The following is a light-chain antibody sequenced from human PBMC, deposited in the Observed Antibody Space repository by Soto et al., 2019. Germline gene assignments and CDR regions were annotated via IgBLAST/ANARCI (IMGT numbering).Light chain of an antibody. Sequence: QSVLTQPASVSGSPGQSITISCTGTSSDVGAYNYVSWYQHHPGKVPKLLIYEVTNRPSGVSNRFSGSKSDNTASLTISGLQAEDEADYYCSSHKISDLFVFGSGTKVTVL. CDR2: EVT. CDR3: SSHKISDLFV. V-gene: IGLV2-14*01. CDR1: SSDVGAYNY. J-gene: IGLJ1*01.